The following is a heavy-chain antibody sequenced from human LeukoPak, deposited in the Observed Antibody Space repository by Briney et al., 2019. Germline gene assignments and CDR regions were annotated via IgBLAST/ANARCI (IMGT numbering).Heavy chain of an antibody. J-gene: IGHJ3*02. CDR1: GFTFSDYY. CDR3: ATGQVLLHAFDI. V-gene: IGHV3-11*06. Sequence: PGGSLRLSCAASGFTFSDYYMSWVRQAPGKGLEWVSYISSSSSYTNYADSVKGRFTISRGNAKNSLYLQMNSLRAEDTAVYYCATGQVLLHAFDIWGQGTMVTVSS. D-gene: IGHD2-21*01. CDR2: ISSSSSYT.